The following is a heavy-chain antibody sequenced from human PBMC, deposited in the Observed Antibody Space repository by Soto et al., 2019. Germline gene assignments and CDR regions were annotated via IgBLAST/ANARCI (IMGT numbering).Heavy chain of an antibody. D-gene: IGHD6-13*01. CDR1: GFTFSNYV. J-gene: IGHJ4*02. CDR3: ARGNSSSSAAFDY. Sequence: QVQLVESGGGVVQPGRSLRLSCAASGFTFSNYVIHWVRQAPGKGLEWVAVISYDASNKFYTDSVKGRFTISRDNSKNTLYLQMNSLRAEDTAVYYCARGNSSSSAAFDYWGQGTLVTVSS. V-gene: IGHV3-30-3*01. CDR2: ISYDASNK.